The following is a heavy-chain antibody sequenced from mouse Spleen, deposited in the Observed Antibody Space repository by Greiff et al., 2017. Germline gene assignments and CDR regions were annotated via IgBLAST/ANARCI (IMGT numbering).Heavy chain of an antibody. D-gene: IGHD3-2*01. CDR3: APTARAPDWFAY. CDR1: GYTFTNYW. J-gene: IGHJ3*01. V-gene: IGHV1-63*02. Sequence: VQLQQSGAELVRPGTSVKISCKASGYTFTNYWLGWVKQRPGHGLEWIGDIYPGGGYTNYNEKFKGKATLTADTSSSTAYMQLSSLTSEDSAVYFCAPTARAPDWFAYWGQGTLVTVSA. CDR2: IYPGGGYT.